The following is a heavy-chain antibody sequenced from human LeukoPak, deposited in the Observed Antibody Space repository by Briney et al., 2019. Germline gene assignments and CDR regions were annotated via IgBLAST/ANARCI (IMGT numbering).Heavy chain of an antibody. CDR2: IRYDGSNK. Sequence: GGSLRLSCAASGFTFSSYAMSWVRQAPGKGLEWVAFIRYDGSNKYYADSVKGRFTISRDNSKNTLYLQMNSLRAEDTAVYYCANQDYYDSEPNWFDPWGQGTLVTVSS. CDR1: GFTFSSYA. V-gene: IGHV3-30*02. CDR3: ANQDYYDSEPNWFDP. J-gene: IGHJ5*02. D-gene: IGHD3-22*01.